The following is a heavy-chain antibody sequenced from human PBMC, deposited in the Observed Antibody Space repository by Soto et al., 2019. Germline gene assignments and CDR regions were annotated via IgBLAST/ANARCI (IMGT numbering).Heavy chain of an antibody. CDR1: GFPSSDHA. D-gene: IGHD6-6*01. J-gene: IGHJ4*02. CDR2: ISGSVGST. Sequence: VGSLRLSCAASGFPSSDHAIHWVREAPGKGLEWVSSISGSVGSTFYAASVKGRFTISRDNSMNTLYLQMNSLRAEDTAVYYCAKDRTIASRNFDSWGQGALVTVSS. V-gene: IGHV3-23*01. CDR3: AKDRTIASRNFDS.